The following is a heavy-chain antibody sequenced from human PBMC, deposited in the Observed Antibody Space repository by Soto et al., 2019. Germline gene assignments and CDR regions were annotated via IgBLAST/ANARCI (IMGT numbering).Heavy chain of an antibody. D-gene: IGHD3-22*01. Sequence: EVQLVESGGGLVKPGGSLRLSCAASGFTFSSYSMNWVRQAPGKGLEWVSSISSSSSYIYYADSVKGRFTISRDNAKNSRYRQMNSLRAEDTAVYYCARGLYYYDSSGYYSPWGQGTLVTVSS. CDR1: GFTFSSYS. CDR2: ISSSSSYI. CDR3: ARGLYYYDSSGYYSP. V-gene: IGHV3-21*01. J-gene: IGHJ5*02.